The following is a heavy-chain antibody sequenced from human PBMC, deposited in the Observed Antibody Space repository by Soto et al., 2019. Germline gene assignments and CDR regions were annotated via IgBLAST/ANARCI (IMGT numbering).Heavy chain of an antibody. Sequence: GGSLRLSCAASGFTFSSYSMNWVRQAPGKGLEWVSSISSSSSYIYYADSVKGRFTISRDNAKNSLYLQMNSLRAEDTAVYYCARASTDVSWNPNWFDPWGQGTRVTVSS. J-gene: IGHJ5*02. D-gene: IGHD1-1*01. V-gene: IGHV3-21*01. CDR1: GFTFSSYS. CDR2: ISSSSSYI. CDR3: ARASTDVSWNPNWFDP.